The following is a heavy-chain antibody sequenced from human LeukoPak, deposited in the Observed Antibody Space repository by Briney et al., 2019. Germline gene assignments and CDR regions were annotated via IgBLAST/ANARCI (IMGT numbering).Heavy chain of an antibody. V-gene: IGHV5-51*01. D-gene: IGHD3-3*01. J-gene: IGHJ3*02. CDR1: GYSFTSYW. CDR2: IYPGDSDT. Sequence: GESLKISCKGSGYSFTSYWIGWVRQMPGKGLEWMGIIYPGDSDTRYSPSFQGQVTISADKSISTAYLQWSSLKASDTAMYYCARHLRIGRVLRFLEWFPGSAFDIWGQGTMVTVSS. CDR3: ARHLRIGRVLRFLEWFPGSAFDI.